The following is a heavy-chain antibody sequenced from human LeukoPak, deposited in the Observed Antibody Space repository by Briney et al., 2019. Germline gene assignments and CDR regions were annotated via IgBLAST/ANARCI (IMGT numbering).Heavy chain of an antibody. V-gene: IGHV4-39*01. D-gene: IGHD3-3*01. J-gene: IGHJ6*03. CDR1: GGSISSPSYY. CDR2: IYDSGST. CDR3: AGTYVDFWSVESYYYMDV. Sequence: SETLSLTCTVSGGSISSPSYYWGWIRQPPGKGLEWIGTIYDSGSTYYDSSLKSRVTISVDTSKSQLSLNLSSVTAADTAVYYCAGTYVDFWSVESYYYMDVWGKGTTVTVSS.